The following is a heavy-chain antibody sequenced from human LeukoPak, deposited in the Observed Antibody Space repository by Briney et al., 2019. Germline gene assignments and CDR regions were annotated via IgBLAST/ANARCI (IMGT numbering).Heavy chain of an antibody. Sequence: ASVKVSCKSPAYTFTGYYMHWVRQAPGQGLEWMGWISPNSGDTRYAQNFQGRVTMTRDMSISTTYMELSSLRSDDTAMYYCARGEVTTLNFDYWGQGTLVTVSS. V-gene: IGHV1-2*02. CDR2: ISPNSGDT. CDR1: AYTFTGYY. J-gene: IGHJ4*02. D-gene: IGHD2-21*02. CDR3: ARGEVTTLNFDY.